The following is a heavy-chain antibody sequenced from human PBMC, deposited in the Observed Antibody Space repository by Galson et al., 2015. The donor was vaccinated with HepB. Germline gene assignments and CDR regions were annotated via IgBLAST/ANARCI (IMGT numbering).Heavy chain of an antibody. CDR3: ATVLVATITFGSYYFDY. D-gene: IGHD5-12*01. CDR2: FDPEDGET. J-gene: IGHJ4*02. V-gene: IGHV1-24*01. Sequence: SVKVSCKVSGYTLTELSMHRVRQAPGKGLEWMGGFDPEDGETIYAQKFQGRVTMTEDTSTDTAYMELSSLRSEDTAVYYCATVLVATITFGSYYFDYWGQGTLVTVSS. CDR1: GYTLTELS.